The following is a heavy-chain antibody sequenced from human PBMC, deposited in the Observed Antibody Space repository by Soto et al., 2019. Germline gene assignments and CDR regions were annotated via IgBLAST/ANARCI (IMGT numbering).Heavy chain of an antibody. V-gene: IGHV2-70*01. CDR3: ARTYYYDSSVPYGFDY. CDR2: IDWDDDK. CDR1: GFSLSTSGMC. Sequence: TLVNPTQTLTLTCTFSGFSLSTSGMCVSWIRQPPGKALEWLALIDWDDDKYYSTSLKTRPTISKDTSKNQVVLTMTNMDPVDTATYYCARTYYYDSSVPYGFDYWGQGTLVTVSS. D-gene: IGHD3-22*01. J-gene: IGHJ4*02.